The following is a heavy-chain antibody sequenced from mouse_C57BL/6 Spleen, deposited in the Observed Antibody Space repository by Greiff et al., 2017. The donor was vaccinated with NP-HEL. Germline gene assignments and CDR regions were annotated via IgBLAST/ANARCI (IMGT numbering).Heavy chain of an antibody. CDR1: GYTFTSYG. CDR2: IYPRSGNT. Sequence: VQLQQSGAELARPGASVKLSCKASGYTFTSYGISWVKQRTGQGLEWIGEIYPRSGNTYYNEKFKGKATLTADQSSSTAYMELRSLTSEDSAVYFCAHYYGSSRFAYWGQGTLVTVSA. D-gene: IGHD1-1*01. J-gene: IGHJ3*01. V-gene: IGHV1-81*01. CDR3: AHYYGSSRFAY.